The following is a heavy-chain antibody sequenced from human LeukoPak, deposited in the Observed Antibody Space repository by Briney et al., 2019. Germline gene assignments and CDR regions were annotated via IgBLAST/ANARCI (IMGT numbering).Heavy chain of an antibody. D-gene: IGHD2-2*02. J-gene: IGHJ6*02. CDR2: IYYSWST. V-gene: IGHV4-39*01. CDR1: GGSMSGSNYY. Sequence: SETLSLTCSVSGGSMSGSNYYWGWIRQPPGKGLEWIGTIYYSWSTHYNSSLKSRVTISVDTSKNQFSLKLSSVTAADTAVYYCARHQCSGTRCYNFYFYAMDVWGQGTTVTVSS. CDR3: ARHQCSGTRCYNFYFYAMDV.